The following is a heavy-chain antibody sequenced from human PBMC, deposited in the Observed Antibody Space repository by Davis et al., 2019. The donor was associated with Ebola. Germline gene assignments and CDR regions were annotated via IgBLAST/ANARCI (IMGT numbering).Heavy chain of an antibody. CDR3: ARDAEAMVTRWFDP. CDR2: INSDGSST. Sequence: GSLKISCAASGFTFSSYWMHWVRQAPGKGLVWVSRINSDGSSTSYADSVKGRFTISRDNAKNTLYLQMNSLRAEDTAVYYCARDAEAMVTRWFDPWGQGTLVTVSS. D-gene: IGHD5-18*01. V-gene: IGHV3-74*01. J-gene: IGHJ5*02. CDR1: GFTFSSYW.